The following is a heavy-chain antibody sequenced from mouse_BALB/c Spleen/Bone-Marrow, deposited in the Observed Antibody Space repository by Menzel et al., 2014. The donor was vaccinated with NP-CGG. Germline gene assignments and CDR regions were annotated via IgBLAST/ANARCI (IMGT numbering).Heavy chain of an antibody. Sequence: VQLQQSGAELVKPGASVKLSCTASGFNIKDTYMHWVKQRPERGLEWIGRIDPANGNTKYDPKFQGKATITADTSSNTAYLQLSSLTSEDTAVYYCARLVLFAYWRQGTLVTVSA. J-gene: IGHJ3*01. V-gene: IGHV14-3*02. CDR1: GFNIKDTY. CDR3: ARLVLFAY. CDR2: IDPANGNT.